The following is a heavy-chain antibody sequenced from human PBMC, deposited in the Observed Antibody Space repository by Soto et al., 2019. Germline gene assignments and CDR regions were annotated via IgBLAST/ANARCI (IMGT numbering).Heavy chain of an antibody. V-gene: IGHV1-3*01. CDR1: RYSLTSYG. D-gene: IGHD3-22*01. CDR2: INPGNGNT. CDR3: ARGGYFDSSNYLAY. J-gene: IGHJ4*02. Sequence: APVEVSCESCRYSLTSYGVNGVRKAPGRGLEWMGWINPGNGNTKYSQKFQGRVIIERDTSASTAYMELSSLRSEDTAVYYCARGGYFDSSNYLAYWGLGTLFTVSS.